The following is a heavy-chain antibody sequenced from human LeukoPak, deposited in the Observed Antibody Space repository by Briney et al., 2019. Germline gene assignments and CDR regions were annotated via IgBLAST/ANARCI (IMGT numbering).Heavy chain of an antibody. V-gene: IGHV3-7*01. J-gene: IGHJ3*02. Sequence: GGSLRLSCAASGFTFTDYWMAWVRQVPGKGLEWVANIKGDGSRKYYLDSVKGRYTISRDNARNSVNLEMSSLRADDTAMYYCARDANYHDGSNYYDVLDIWGQGTMVTVPS. D-gene: IGHD3-22*01. CDR1: GFTFTDYW. CDR3: ARDANYHDGSNYYDVLDI. CDR2: IKGDGSRK.